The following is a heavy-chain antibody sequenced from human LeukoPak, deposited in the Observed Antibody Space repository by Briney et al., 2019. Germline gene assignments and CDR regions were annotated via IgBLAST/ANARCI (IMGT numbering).Heavy chain of an antibody. CDR2: IYHSGST. V-gene: IGHV4-30-2*05. Sequence: PSETLSLTCAVSGGSISSGGYSWSWIRQPPGKGLEWIGYIYHSGSTYYNPSLKSRVTISVDTSKNQFSLKLSSVTAADTAVYYCARVDDLWSGYYTGPHWFDPWGQGTLVTVSS. J-gene: IGHJ5*02. CDR3: ARVDDLWSGYYTGPHWFDP. CDR1: GGSISSGGYS. D-gene: IGHD3-3*01.